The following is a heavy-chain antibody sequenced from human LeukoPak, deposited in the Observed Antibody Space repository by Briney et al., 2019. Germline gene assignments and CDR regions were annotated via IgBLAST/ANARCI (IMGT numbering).Heavy chain of an antibody. CDR2: IIPIFGTA. Sequence: SVKVSCKASGGTFSSYAISWVRQAPGQGLEWMGGIIPIFGTANYAQKFQGRVTITADESTSTAYMELSSLRSEDTAVYYCARDLSGWYVRFDYWGQGTLVTVSS. CDR3: ARDLSGWYVRFDY. CDR1: GGTFSSYA. D-gene: IGHD6-19*01. J-gene: IGHJ4*02. V-gene: IGHV1-69*13.